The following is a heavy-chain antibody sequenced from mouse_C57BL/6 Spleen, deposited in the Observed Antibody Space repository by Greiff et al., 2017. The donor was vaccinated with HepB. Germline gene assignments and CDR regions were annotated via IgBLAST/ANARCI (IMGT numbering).Heavy chain of an antibody. CDR1: GYTFTSYW. D-gene: IGHD2-5*01. J-gene: IGHJ3*01. Sequence: VQLQQPGAELVKPGASVKLSCKASGYTFTSYWMHWVKQRPGQGLEWIGMIHPNSGSTNYNEKFKSKATLTVDKSSSTAYMQLSSLTSEDSAVYYWARPYSNYGAWFAYWGQGTLVTVSA. CDR2: IHPNSGST. V-gene: IGHV1-64*01. CDR3: ARPYSNYGAWFAY.